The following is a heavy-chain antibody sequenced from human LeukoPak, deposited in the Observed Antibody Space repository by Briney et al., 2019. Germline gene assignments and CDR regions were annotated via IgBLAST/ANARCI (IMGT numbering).Heavy chain of an antibody. CDR1: GYTFTSYA. CDR3: ARDGFSTGIVEVTAGLGL. Sequence: ASVKVSCKASGYTFTSYAMNWVRQAPGQGLEWMGWINTNTGNPTYAQGFTGRFVFSLDTSVSTAYLQISSLKAEDTAVYYCARDGFSTGIVEVTAGLGLWGQGTLVTVSS. D-gene: IGHD2-21*02. V-gene: IGHV7-4-1*02. CDR2: INTNTGNP. J-gene: IGHJ5*02.